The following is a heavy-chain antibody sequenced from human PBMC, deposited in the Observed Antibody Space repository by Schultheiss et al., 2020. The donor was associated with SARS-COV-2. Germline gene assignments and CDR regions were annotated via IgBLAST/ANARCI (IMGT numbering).Heavy chain of an antibody. CDR3: ARVLGTYRMRDAFDI. Sequence: GGSLRLSCTASGFTFSSYAMSWVRQAPGKGLEWISAIGGSGGSTYYADSVKGRFTIIRDHSKNTLHLQMNSLRAEDTAVYYCARVLGTYRMRDAFDIWGQGTMVTVSS. CDR1: GFTFSSYA. CDR2: IGGSGGST. J-gene: IGHJ3*02. V-gene: IGHV3-23*01. D-gene: IGHD2-8*01.